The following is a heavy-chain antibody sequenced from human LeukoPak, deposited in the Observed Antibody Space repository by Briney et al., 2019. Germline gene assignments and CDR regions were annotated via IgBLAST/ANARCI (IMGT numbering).Heavy chain of an antibody. D-gene: IGHD3-10*01. V-gene: IGHV4-34*01. CDR2: IYYSGST. Sequence: SETLSLTCAVYGGSFSGYYWSWIRQPPGKGLEWIGSIYYSGSTYYNPSLKSRVTISVDTSKNLFSLKLGSVTAEDTAVYYCATEGPYGSGSSSIDYWGQGTLVTVSS. CDR1: GGSFSGYY. CDR3: ATEGPYGSGSSSIDY. J-gene: IGHJ4*02.